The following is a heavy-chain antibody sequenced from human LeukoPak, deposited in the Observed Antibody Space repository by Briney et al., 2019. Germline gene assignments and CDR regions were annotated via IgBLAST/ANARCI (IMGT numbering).Heavy chain of an antibody. V-gene: IGHV4-34*01. D-gene: IGHD3-10*01. CDR2: INHSGST. CDR3: ARNRRSLTYYYGSGSYFH. Sequence: SETLSLTCAVYGGSFSGYHWSWIRQPPGKGLEWIGEINHSGSTNYNPSLKSRVTISVDTSKNQFSLKLSSVTAADTAVYYCARNRRSLTYYYGSGSYFHWGQGTLVTVSP. CDR1: GGSFSGYH. J-gene: IGHJ4*02.